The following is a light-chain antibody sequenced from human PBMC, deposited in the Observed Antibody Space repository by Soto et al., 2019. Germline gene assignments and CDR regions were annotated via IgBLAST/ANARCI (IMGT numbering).Light chain of an antibody. CDR3: QQYNSYWT. J-gene: IGKJ1*01. Sequence: DIQMTQSPSTLSAPVGDRVTITCRASQSISSWLAWYQQKPGKAPKLLIYKASSLESGVPSRFSGSGSGTDFTLTISSLQPDDFATYYCQQYNSYWTFGQGTKVEIK. CDR2: KAS. CDR1: QSISSW. V-gene: IGKV1-5*03.